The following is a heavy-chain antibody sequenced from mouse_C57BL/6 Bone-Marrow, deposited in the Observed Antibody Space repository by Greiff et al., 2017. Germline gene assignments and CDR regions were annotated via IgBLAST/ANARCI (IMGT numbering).Heavy chain of an antibody. CDR3: ARDYGSSYRAY. J-gene: IGHJ3*01. Sequence: VQLQQSGAELARPGASVKLSCKASGYTFTSYGISWVKRRTGQGLEWIGEIYPRSGNTYYNEKFKGKATLTADKSSSTAYMELRSLTSEDSAVYFCARDYGSSYRAYWGQGTLVTVSA. D-gene: IGHD1-1*01. CDR1: GYTFTSYG. V-gene: IGHV1-81*01. CDR2: IYPRSGNT.